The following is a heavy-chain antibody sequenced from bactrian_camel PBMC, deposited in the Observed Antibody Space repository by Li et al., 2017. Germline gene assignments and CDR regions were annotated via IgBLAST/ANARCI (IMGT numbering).Heavy chain of an antibody. V-gene: IGHV3S1*01. J-gene: IGHJ4*01. CDR2: IYTGSGLT. CDR3: ATRRYCTTISPAAFGN. Sequence: VESGGGSVQAGGSLTLSCSASESTSSGNCMAWFRQGPRKDREEVASIYTGSGLTHSADSVKGRFAISHDNSKNTLYLQMNSLKAEDTAMYYCATRRYCTTISPAAFGNWGQGTQVTVS. D-gene: IGHD4*01. CDR1: ESTSSGNC.